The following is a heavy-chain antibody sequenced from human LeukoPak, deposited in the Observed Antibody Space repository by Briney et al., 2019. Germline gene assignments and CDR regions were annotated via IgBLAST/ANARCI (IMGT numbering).Heavy chain of an antibody. CDR2: INYSGRDT. J-gene: IGHJ4*02. D-gene: IGHD2-2*02. Sequence: PGRSLRLSCAASGFTFSSYSMTWVRQAPGKGLDWVSVINYSGRDTFYADSVKGRFTISRDNSKNTLYLEMNSLRVEDTAIYYCAKAPAGIRRPLEYWGQGSLVTVSS. CDR3: AKAPAGIRRPLEY. CDR1: GFTFSSYS. V-gene: IGHV3-23*01.